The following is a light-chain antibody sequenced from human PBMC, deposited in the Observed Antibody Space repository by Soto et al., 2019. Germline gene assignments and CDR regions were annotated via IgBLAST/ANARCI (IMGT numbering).Light chain of an antibody. Sequence: DIQMTQSPSTLSASVGDRVTITCRASQSINSYLAWYQQKPGKAPKLLIYEASNLESGVPSRYSGSRSGTEFTLTISRLQPDDFATYYCQQSRDYPWTFGQGTKVDIK. CDR3: QQSRDYPWT. CDR1: QSINSY. CDR2: EAS. V-gene: IGKV1-5*03. J-gene: IGKJ1*01.